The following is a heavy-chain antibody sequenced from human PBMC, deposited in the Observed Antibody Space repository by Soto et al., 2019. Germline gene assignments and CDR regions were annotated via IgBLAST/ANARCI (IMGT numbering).Heavy chain of an antibody. V-gene: IGHV4-31*03. CDR2: IYSNGDT. J-gene: IGHJ6*02. CDR1: SDSMNSGGYY. D-gene: IGHD6-6*01. CDR3: ARRGGSSSGYYYYAMDV. Sequence: SETLSLTCSVSSDSMNSGGYYWSWIRQHPGKGLEWIGYIYSNGDTYYNPSLKSRVTISVDTSKNQFSLNLTSVTAADTAVYYCARRGGSSSGYYYYAMDVWGQGTTVTV.